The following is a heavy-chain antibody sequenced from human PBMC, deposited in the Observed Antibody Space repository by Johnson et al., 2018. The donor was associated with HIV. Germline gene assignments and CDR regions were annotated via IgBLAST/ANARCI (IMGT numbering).Heavy chain of an antibody. D-gene: IGHD3-10*01. CDR1: AFTFADYA. CDR3: ARITYYYGSGSYSVAFDI. J-gene: IGHJ3*02. CDR2: ISWNSGSV. Sequence: VHLVESGGGLAQPGRSLRLSCAASAFTFADYAMHWVRQAPGKGLAWVSGISWNSGSVAYADSVKGRFNISRDNAKNSLDVQMNSLRAEDKALYYCARITYYYGSGSYSVAFDIWGQGTMVTVSS. V-gene: IGHV3-9*01.